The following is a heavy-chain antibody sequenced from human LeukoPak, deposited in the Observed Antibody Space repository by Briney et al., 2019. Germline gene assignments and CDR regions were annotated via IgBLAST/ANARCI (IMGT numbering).Heavy chain of an antibody. D-gene: IGHD1/OR15-1a*01. J-gene: IGHJ4*02. Sequence: GGSLRLSCAASGFTFSSYWMSWVRQAPGRGLEWVANINQDGTEKYYVDSVKGRFTISRDNAKNSLYLQMNSLRAEDTAVYYCARETNNSGFDYWGQGTLVTVSS. V-gene: IGHV3-7*01. CDR3: ARETNNSGFDY. CDR1: GFTFSSYW. CDR2: INQDGTEK.